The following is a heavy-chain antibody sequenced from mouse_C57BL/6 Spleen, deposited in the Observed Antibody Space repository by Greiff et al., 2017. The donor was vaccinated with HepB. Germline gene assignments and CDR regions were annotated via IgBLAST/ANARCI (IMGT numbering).Heavy chain of an antibody. CDR1: GYTFTSYW. V-gene: IGHV1-69*01. D-gene: IGHD2-1*01. J-gene: IGHJ2*01. CDR2: IDPSDSYT. Sequence: QVQLQQPGAELVMPGASVKLSCKASGYTFTSYWMHWVKQRPGQGLEWIGEIDPSDSYTNYNQKFKGKSTLTVDKSSSTAYMQLSSRTSEDSAVYYCARDYYGNYDLDYWGQGTTLTVSS. CDR3: ARDYYGNYDLDY.